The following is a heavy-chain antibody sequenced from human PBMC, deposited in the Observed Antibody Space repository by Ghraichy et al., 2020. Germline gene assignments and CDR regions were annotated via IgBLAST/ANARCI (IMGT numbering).Heavy chain of an antibody. V-gene: IGHV3-33*01. CDR1: GFTFSSYG. D-gene: IGHD1-26*01. J-gene: IGHJ6*02. CDR3: AREEGSGSYLEGWFRYGIDV. CDR2: IWYDGSNK. Sequence: GGSLRLSCAASGFTFSSYGMHWVRQAPGKGLEWVAVIWYDGSNKYYADSVKGRFTISRDNSKNTLYLQMNSLRAEDTAVYYCAREEGSGSYLEGWFRYGIDVWGQGTTVTVSS.